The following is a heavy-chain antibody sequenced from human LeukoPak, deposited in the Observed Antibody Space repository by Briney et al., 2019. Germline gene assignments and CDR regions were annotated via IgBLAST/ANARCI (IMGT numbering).Heavy chain of an antibody. D-gene: IGHD5-12*01. J-gene: IGHJ4*02. Sequence: ASVKVSCKASGGTFSSYAISWVRQAPGQGLEWMGWINPNSGGTNYAKKFQGRVTMTRDTSISTAYVELSRLRSDDTAVYYCARVALGYSAYLDYWGQGTLVTVSS. CDR2: INPNSGGT. V-gene: IGHV1-2*02. CDR3: ARVALGYSAYLDY. CDR1: GGTFSSYA.